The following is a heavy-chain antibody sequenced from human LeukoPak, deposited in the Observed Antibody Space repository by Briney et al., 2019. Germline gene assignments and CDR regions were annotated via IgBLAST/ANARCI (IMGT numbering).Heavy chain of an antibody. J-gene: IGHJ4*02. Sequence: ASVKVSCKASGGTFSSYAISWVRQAPGQGLEWMGWINTNTGNPTYAQGFTGRFVFSLDTSVSTAYLQISSLKAEDTAVYYCARGGHYDILTGYYTFDYWGQGTLVTVSS. CDR3: ARGGHYDILTGYYTFDY. CDR1: GGTFSSYA. V-gene: IGHV7-4-1*02. CDR2: INTNTGNP. D-gene: IGHD3-9*01.